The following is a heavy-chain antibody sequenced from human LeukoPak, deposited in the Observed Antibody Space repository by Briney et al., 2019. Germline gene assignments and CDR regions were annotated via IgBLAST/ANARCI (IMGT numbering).Heavy chain of an antibody. CDR2: IYYSGST. CDR3: ARVSSSYFED. D-gene: IGHD2-2*01. V-gene: IGHV4-31*03. CDR1: GGSISSGGYY. J-gene: IGHJ4*02. Sequence: SETLSLTCTVSGGSISSGGYYWSWIRQHPGKGLEWIGYIYYSGSTYYNPSLKSRVTISVDTSKNQFSLKLSSVTAADTAVYYCARVSSSYFEDWGQGILVTVPS.